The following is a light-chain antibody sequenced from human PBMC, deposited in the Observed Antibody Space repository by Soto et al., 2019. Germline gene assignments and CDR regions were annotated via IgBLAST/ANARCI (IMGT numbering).Light chain of an antibody. V-gene: IGKV3-20*01. Sequence: EIVLTQSPATLSLSPGERATLSGRASRSVSSNLAWYQQKPGKAPRLLIYGASSRATGIPDRLSGSGSGTDFTLTIRRLEPEDFAVYYCQQYGSSWTFGQGTKVDIK. CDR2: GAS. J-gene: IGKJ1*01. CDR3: QQYGSSWT. CDR1: RSVSSN.